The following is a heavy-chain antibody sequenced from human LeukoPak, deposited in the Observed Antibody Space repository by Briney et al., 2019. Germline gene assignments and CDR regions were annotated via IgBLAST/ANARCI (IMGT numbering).Heavy chain of an antibody. CDR1: GGSISSHY. CDR3: ARGGEYGTVTTLDY. Sequence: SETLSLTCTVSGGSISSHYWSWIRQPPGKGLEWIGYIYYSGSTNYNPSLKSRVTISVDTSKNQFSLKLSSVTAADTAVYYCARGGEYGTVTTLDYWGQGTLVTVSS. J-gene: IGHJ4*02. V-gene: IGHV4-59*11. D-gene: IGHD4-17*01. CDR2: IYYSGST.